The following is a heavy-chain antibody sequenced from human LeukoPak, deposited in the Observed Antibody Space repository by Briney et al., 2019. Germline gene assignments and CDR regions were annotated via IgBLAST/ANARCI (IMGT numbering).Heavy chain of an antibody. Sequence: GASVKVSCKASGYTFTNSYMHWVRQAPGQGLEWVGWINFNNGGTNHAQKFQGRVTMTSDTSIRTAYMEVNSLRFDDTAVYYCARTAGGSGRWGDNWFDPWGQGTLVTVSS. J-gene: IGHJ5*02. V-gene: IGHV1-2*02. CDR2: INFNNGGT. D-gene: IGHD3-10*01. CDR1: GYTFTNSY. CDR3: ARTAGGSGRWGDNWFDP.